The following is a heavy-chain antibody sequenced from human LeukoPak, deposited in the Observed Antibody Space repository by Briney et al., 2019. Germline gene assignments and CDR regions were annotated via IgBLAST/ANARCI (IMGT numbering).Heavy chain of an antibody. J-gene: IGHJ4*02. CDR2: ISSGGNYR. CDR1: GFTFSSYE. V-gene: IGHV3-48*03. CDR3: ARGRNAYTFDN. Sequence: PGGSLRLSCAASGFTFSSYEINWVRQAPGKGREWVSYISSGGNYRYYADSVKGRFTISRDNARNSLYLQMNSLRAEDTAVYYCARGRNAYTFDNWGQGTLVTVSS. D-gene: IGHD5-24*01.